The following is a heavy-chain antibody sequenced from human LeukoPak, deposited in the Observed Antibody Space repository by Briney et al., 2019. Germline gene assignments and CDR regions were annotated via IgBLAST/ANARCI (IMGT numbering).Heavy chain of an antibody. D-gene: IGHD6-19*01. Sequence: GASVKVSCKASGYTFTSYAMNWVRQAPGQGLEWMGRIIPILGIANYAQKFQGRVTITADKSTSTAYMELSSLRSEDTAVYYCARVKGSGRYFDYWGQGTLVTVSS. CDR3: ARVKGSGRYFDY. J-gene: IGHJ4*02. CDR1: GYTFTSYA. CDR2: IIPILGIA. V-gene: IGHV1-69*04.